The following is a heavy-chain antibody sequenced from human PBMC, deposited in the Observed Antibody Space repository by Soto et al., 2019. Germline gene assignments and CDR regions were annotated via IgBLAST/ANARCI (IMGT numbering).Heavy chain of an antibody. Sequence: GASVKVSCKASGGTFSSYAISWVRQAPGQGLEWMGGIIPIFGTANYAQKFQGRVTITADESTSTAYMELSSLRSEDTAVYYCARVGAYYYDSSGQGNFDYWGQGTLVTVSS. CDR1: GGTFSSYA. D-gene: IGHD3-22*01. CDR3: ARVGAYYYDSSGQGNFDY. J-gene: IGHJ4*02. CDR2: IIPIFGTA. V-gene: IGHV1-69*13.